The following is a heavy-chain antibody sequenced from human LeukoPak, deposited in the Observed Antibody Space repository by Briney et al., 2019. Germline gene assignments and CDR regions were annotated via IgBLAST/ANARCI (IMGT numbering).Heavy chain of an antibody. CDR3: ASLPVGAAAGSRPFDY. CDR2: IYYSGST. J-gene: IGHJ4*02. V-gene: IGHV4-59*08. CDR1: GGSISSYY. Sequence: SETLSLTCTVSGGSISSYYWSWLRQPPGRGLEWIGYIYYSGSTNYNPSLKSRVTISVDTSKNQFSLKLSSVTAADTAVYYCASLPVGAAAGSRPFDYWGQGTLVTVSS. D-gene: IGHD6-13*01.